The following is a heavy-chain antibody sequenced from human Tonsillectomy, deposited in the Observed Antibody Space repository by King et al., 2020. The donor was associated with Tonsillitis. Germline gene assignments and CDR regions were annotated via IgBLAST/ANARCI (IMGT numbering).Heavy chain of an antibody. V-gene: IGHV3-23*04. CDR3: AKTSVGVQDWGSFDY. CDR1: GFTFSSYA. D-gene: IGHD3/OR15-3a*01. CDR2: ISGSGGST. J-gene: IGHJ4*02. Sequence: VQLVESGGGLVQPGGSLRLSCAASGFTFSSYAMSWVRQAPGKGLEWVSAISGSGGSTYYAGSVMGRFTISRDNSKNTLYLQMNSLGAEDTAVYYCAKTSVGVQDWGSFDYWGQGTLVTVSS.